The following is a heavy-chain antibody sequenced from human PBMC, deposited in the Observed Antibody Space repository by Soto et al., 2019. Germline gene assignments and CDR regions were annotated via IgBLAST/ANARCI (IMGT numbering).Heavy chain of an antibody. V-gene: IGHV3-30-3*01. CDR3: ARDHREQLARMDV. Sequence: QVQLVESGGGVIQPGRSLRLSCAASGFTFSSYAMHWVRQAPGKGLEWVAVISYDGSNKYYADSVKGRFTISRDNSKNTLYLQMNSLRAEDTAVYYCARDHREQLARMDVWGQGTTVTVSS. CDR2: ISYDGSNK. D-gene: IGHD6-6*01. CDR1: GFTFSSYA. J-gene: IGHJ6*02.